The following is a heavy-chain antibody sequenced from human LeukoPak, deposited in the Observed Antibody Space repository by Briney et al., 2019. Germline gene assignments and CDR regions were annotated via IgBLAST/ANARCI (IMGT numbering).Heavy chain of an antibody. J-gene: IGHJ3*02. CDR1: GFSFSTGGVG. Sequence: ESGPTLVKPTQTLRLTCTFSGFSFSTGGVGVGWIRQPPGKALEWLGVIYENDEKLYSSSLQNRLYITKDTSKNQVVLAMANVDPVDTATYYCAHRHRGVASDIWGQGTMVTVSS. CDR2: IYENDEK. D-gene: IGHD2-15*01. V-gene: IGHV2-5*01. CDR3: AHRHRGVASDI.